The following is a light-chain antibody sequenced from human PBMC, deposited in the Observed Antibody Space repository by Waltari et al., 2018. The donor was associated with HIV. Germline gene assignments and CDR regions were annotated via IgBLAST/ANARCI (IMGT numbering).Light chain of an antibody. V-gene: IGLV2-11*01. CDR2: DVS. J-gene: IGLJ2*01. Sequence: QSALTQPASVSGSPGQSITISCTGTDNDVGDYNYVSWYQQHPGNAPKLMIYDVSKRPSGVPDRFSGSKSGNTASLTISGLQAEDEADYYCCSYAGSFGVVFGGGTKLTVL. CDR3: CSYAGSFGVV. CDR1: DNDVGDYNY.